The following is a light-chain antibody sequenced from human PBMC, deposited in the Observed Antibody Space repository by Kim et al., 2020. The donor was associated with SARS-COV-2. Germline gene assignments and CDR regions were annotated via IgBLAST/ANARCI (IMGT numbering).Light chain of an antibody. CDR3: QQYGHSPYS. CDR2: GAS. J-gene: IGKJ2*03. Sequence: LSPRERATLSCRASPSSSRTFVAWYQQRPRHAPSLLIYGASNRATGIPDRFSGSGSETDFTLTISRLEPEDFVFYYCQQYGHSPYSFGQGTKLEI. V-gene: IGKV3-20*01. CDR1: PSSSRTF.